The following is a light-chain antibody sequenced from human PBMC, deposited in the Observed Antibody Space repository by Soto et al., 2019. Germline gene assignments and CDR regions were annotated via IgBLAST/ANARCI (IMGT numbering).Light chain of an antibody. J-gene: IGLJ1*01. Sequence: QSALTQPASVSGSPGQSITISCTGTSSDVGGYKYVSWYQQHPGKAPKLMIYDVSNRPSGVSNRFSGSKSGNTASLTISGLQAEDEADYYCSSYRNSSTLYVFGTGTKLTVL. CDR2: DVS. CDR1: SSDVGGYKY. V-gene: IGLV2-14*01. CDR3: SSYRNSSTLYV.